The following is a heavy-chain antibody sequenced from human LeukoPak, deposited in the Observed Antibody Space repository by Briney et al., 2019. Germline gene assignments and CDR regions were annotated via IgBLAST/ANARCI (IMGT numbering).Heavy chain of an antibody. Sequence: GGSLRLSCAASGFPFSSYGMSWVRLTPGKGLEWVSTICGDADSTYYTDSVKGRFTISRDNSKNTLYLQMNSLRAEDTAIYYCAKNSGGSCFSSFNYWGQGTLLTVSS. CDR1: GFPFSSYG. D-gene: IGHD2-15*01. J-gene: IGHJ4*02. CDR2: ICGDADST. CDR3: AKNSGGSCFSSFNY. V-gene: IGHV3-23*01.